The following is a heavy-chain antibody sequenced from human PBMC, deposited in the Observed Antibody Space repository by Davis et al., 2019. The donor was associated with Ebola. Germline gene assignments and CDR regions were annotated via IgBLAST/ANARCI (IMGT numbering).Heavy chain of an antibody. J-gene: IGHJ6*04. CDR1: GGSISSYY. Sequence: MPSETLSLTCTVSGGSISSYYWSWIRQPPGKGLEWIGYIYYSGSTNYNPSLKSRVTISVDTSKNQFSLKLSSVTAADTAVYYCARVRAKPYYYYDMDVWGKGTTVTVSS. V-gene: IGHV4-59*01. CDR3: ARVRAKPYYYYDMDV. CDR2: IYYSGST. D-gene: IGHD4-17*01.